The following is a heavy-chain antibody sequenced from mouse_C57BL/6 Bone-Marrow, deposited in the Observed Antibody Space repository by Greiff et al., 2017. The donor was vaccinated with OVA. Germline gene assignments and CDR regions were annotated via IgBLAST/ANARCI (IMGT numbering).Heavy chain of an antibody. CDR3: ARRRQDSSGWFAY. J-gene: IGHJ3*01. Sequence: QVQLQQPGAELVKPGASVKLSCKASGYTFTSYWMQWVKQRPGQGLEWIGEIDPSDSYTNYNQKFKGKATLTVDTSSSTAYMQLSSLTSEDSAVYYCARRRQDSSGWFAYWGQGTLVTVAA. CDR1: GYTFTSYW. V-gene: IGHV1-50*01. D-gene: IGHD3-2*02. CDR2: IDPSDSYT.